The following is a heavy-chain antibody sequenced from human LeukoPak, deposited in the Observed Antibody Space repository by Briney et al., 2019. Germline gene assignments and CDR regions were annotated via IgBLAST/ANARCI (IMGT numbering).Heavy chain of an antibody. Sequence: PGGSPRLSCAASGFTFSDYYMSWIRQAPGKGLEWVSYISSSDTIYYADSVKGRFTISRDNVKKSLYLQMNSLRAEDTAVYYCARGRGDYDGLDYWGQGTLVTVSS. CDR2: ISSSDTI. D-gene: IGHD4-17*01. CDR1: GFTFSDYY. J-gene: IGHJ4*02. V-gene: IGHV3-11*01. CDR3: ARGRGDYDGLDY.